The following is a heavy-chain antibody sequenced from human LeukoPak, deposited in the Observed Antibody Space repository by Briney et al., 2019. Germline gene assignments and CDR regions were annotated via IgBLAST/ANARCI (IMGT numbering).Heavy chain of an antibody. CDR3: ARDVLLWFGEFHGASDI. J-gene: IGHJ3*02. CDR2: IYTSGST. CDR1: GGSISSGSYY. D-gene: IGHD3-10*01. V-gene: IGHV4-61*02. Sequence: PSQTLSLTCTVSGGSISSGSYYWSWIRQPAGKGLEWIGRIYTSGSTNYNPSLKSRVTISVDTSKNQFSLKLSSVTAADTAVYYCARDVLLWFGEFHGASDIWGQGTMVTVSS.